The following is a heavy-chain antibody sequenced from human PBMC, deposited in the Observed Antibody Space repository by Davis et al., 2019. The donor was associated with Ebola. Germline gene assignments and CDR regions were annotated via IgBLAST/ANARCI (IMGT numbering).Heavy chain of an antibody. J-gene: IGHJ3*02. CDR2: ISSSSSYI. CDR3: ASIPGDPYDAFDI. Sequence: GESLKISCAASGFTFSSYSMNWVRQAPGKGLEWVSSISSSSSYIYYADSVKGRFTISRDNAKNSLYLQMNSLRAEDTAVYYCASIPGDPYDAFDIWGQGTMVTVSS. V-gene: IGHV3-21*01. D-gene: IGHD4-17*01. CDR1: GFTFSSYS.